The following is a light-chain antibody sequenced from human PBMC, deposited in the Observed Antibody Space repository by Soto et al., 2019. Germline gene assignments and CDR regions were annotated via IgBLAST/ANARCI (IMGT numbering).Light chain of an antibody. J-gene: IGLJ2*01. Sequence: QSVLTQPPSVSGAPGQRVTISCTGSSSNIGAGYDVHWYQHIPGTAPRLLINSNTNRPSGVPDRFSGSKSGTSASLAITGLQAEDEADYYCQSSDTSLSGHVVFGGGTKVTVL. CDR1: SSNIGAGYD. CDR2: SNT. V-gene: IGLV1-40*01. CDR3: QSSDTSLSGHVV.